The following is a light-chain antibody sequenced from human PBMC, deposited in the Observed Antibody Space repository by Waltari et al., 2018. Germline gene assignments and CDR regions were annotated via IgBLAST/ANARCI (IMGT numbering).Light chain of an antibody. J-gene: IGLJ3*02. CDR3: ALYMGSGIWV. V-gene: IGLV8-61*01. CDR2: KAN. CDR1: SGSLSTTSY. Sequence: QTVVTQEPSLSVSPGGTVTLTCALSSGSLSTTSYATWYQQTPGPAPRTLVYKANARSSGVPDRFSGSILGNTAALTITGAQADDESDYFCALYMGSGIWVFGGGTRLTVL.